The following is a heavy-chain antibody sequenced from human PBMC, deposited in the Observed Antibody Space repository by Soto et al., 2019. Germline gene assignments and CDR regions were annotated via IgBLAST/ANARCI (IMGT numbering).Heavy chain of an antibody. J-gene: IGHJ6*02. D-gene: IGHD3-22*01. CDR1: GFTFSSYA. Sequence: QVQLVESGGGVVQPGRSLRLSCAASGFTFSSYAMHWVRQAPGKGLEWVAVISYDGSNKYYADSVKGRFTISRDNSKNTXYXXMNSLSAEDTAVYYCARDTFSSGYYHYYYYYGMDVWGQGTTVTVSS. CDR2: ISYDGSNK. V-gene: IGHV3-30-3*01. CDR3: ARDTFSSGYYHYYYYYGMDV.